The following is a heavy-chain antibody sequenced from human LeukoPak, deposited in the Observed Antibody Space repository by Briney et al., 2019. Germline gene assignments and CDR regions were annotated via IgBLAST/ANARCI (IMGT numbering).Heavy chain of an antibody. J-gene: IGHJ5*02. CDR3: ARSTDYSPYCFDP. CDR1: GDSVSSGGYY. D-gene: IGHD3-22*01. Sequence: SETLSLTCTVSGDSVSSGGYYWSWIRQHPGKGLEWIGYIYYIGSTYSNPSLKSRVTISVDTSKNQVSLKLGSVTAADTAVYYCARSTDYSPYCFDPWGQGTLVTVPS. CDR2: IYYIGST. V-gene: IGHV4-31*03.